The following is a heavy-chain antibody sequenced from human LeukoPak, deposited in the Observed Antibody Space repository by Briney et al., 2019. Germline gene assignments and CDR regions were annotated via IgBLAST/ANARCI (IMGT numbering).Heavy chain of an antibody. Sequence: PSETLSLTCTVSGGSISSYYRSWIRQPPGKGLEWIGYIYYSGSTNYNPSLKSRVTISVDTSKNQFSLKLSSVTAADTAVYYCARDLSGSYGYFDYWGQGTLVTVSS. CDR1: GGSISSYY. CDR2: IYYSGST. D-gene: IGHD1-26*01. J-gene: IGHJ4*02. CDR3: ARDLSGSYGYFDY. V-gene: IGHV4-59*01.